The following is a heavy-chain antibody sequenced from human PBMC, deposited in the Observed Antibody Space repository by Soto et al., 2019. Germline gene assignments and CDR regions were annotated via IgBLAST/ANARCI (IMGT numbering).Heavy chain of an antibody. V-gene: IGHV1-2*04. CDR3: ARAPPFGTTVTTTLWYFDL. CDR2: INPYSGDT. Sequence: GASVKVSCKASGYTFTGYYMHWVRQAPGQGLEWMGWINPYSGDTNYAQKLQGWVTMTTDTSTSTAYMELRSLRSDDTAVYYCARAPPFGTTVTTTLWYFDLWGRGTLVTVAS. D-gene: IGHD4-17*01. CDR1: GYTFTGYY. J-gene: IGHJ2*01.